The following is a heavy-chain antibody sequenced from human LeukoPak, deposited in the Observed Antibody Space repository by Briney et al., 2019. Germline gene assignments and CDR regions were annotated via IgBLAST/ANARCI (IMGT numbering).Heavy chain of an antibody. CDR3: AREGGSGSYLDY. CDR2: IYTSGST. Sequence: SETLSLTCTVSGGSISSSSYYWSWIRQPAGKGLEWIGRIYTSGSTNYNPSLKSRVTMSVDTSKNQFSLKLSSVTAADTAVYYCAREGGSGSYLDYWGQGTLVTVSS. J-gene: IGHJ4*02. CDR1: GGSISSSSYY. V-gene: IGHV4-61*02. D-gene: IGHD3-10*01.